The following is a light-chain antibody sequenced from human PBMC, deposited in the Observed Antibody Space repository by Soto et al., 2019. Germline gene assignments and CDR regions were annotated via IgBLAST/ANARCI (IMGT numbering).Light chain of an antibody. Sequence: DIQMTQSPSSLSASVRDRVSITCRASQSISRYLHWYQQKPGEATKVLIYAASSLQSGVPSRFTGSGSGTDFTLTISRLQPEDFATYYCQQSFNRRWPVGQVTTVDIX. CDR1: QSISRY. CDR3: QQSFNRRWP. CDR2: AAS. V-gene: IGKV1-39*01. J-gene: IGKJ1*01.